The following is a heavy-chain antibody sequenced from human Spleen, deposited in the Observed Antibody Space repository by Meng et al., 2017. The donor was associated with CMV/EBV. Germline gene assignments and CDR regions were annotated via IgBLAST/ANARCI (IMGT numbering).Heavy chain of an antibody. CDR2: IIPVFGAA. D-gene: IGHD2-21*01. V-gene: IGHV1-69*06. CDR3: ARSFCGGECYPIFDF. Sequence: SGGTFTNRAISWVRQAPGQGLEWLGGIIPVFGAAEYAQRFPARVTISADISTNTAYMELSSLNSEDTAVYYCARSFCGGECYPIFDFWGRGTLVTVSS. CDR1: GGTFTNRA. J-gene: IGHJ4*02.